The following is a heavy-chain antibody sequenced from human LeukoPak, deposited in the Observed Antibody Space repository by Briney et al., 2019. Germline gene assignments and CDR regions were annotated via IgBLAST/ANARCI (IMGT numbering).Heavy chain of an antibody. CDR1: GVSISSYY. CDR2: IYYSGST. J-gene: IGHJ5*02. D-gene: IGHD1-26*01. Sequence: SETLSLTCTVSGVSISSYYWSWIRQPPGKGLEWIGYIYYSGSTNYNPSLKSRVTISVDTSKNQFSLKLSSVTAADTAVYYCARRIVGATAVFDPWGQGTLVTVSS. CDR3: ARRIVGATAVFDP. V-gene: IGHV4-59*01.